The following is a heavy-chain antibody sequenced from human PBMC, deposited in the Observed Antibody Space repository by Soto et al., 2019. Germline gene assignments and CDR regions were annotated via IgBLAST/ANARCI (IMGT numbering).Heavy chain of an antibody. CDR3: ARSPGDYYDSSGYWRFDY. Sequence: SQTLSLTCVISGDSFSSNSAAWNWIRQSPSRGLEWLGRTYYGSTWYNDYAVSVKSRIIIHPDTSKNQFSLQLKSVTPEDTAVYYCARSPGDYYDSSGYWRFDYWGQGTPVTVSS. J-gene: IGHJ4*02. CDR1: GDSFSSNSAA. D-gene: IGHD3-22*01. CDR2: TYYGSTWYN. V-gene: IGHV6-1*01.